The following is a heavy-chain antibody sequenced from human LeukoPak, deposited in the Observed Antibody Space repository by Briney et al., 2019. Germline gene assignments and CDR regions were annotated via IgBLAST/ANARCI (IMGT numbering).Heavy chain of an antibody. D-gene: IGHD5-24*01. CDR2: ISYDGSTK. CDR3: ANSRDGYNIDY. J-gene: IGHJ4*02. CDR1: GFTFSSYG. V-gene: IGHV3-30*18. Sequence: GGSLRLSCVASGFTFSSYGMHWVRQAPGKGLEWVAVISYDGSTKYYADSVKGRFTISRDNSKNTLYLQMNSLRSEDTALYYCANSRDGYNIDYWGQGTLVTVSS.